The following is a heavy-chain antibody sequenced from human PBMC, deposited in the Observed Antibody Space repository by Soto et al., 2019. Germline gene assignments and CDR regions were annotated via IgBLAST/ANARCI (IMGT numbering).Heavy chain of an antibody. V-gene: IGHV4-30-4*01. CDR2: IYYSGST. CDR1: GGSISSGDYY. J-gene: IGHJ5*02. D-gene: IGHD3-10*01. CDR3: ARVPYYGSGSYWFDP. Sequence: KTSETLSLTCTVSGGSISSGDYYWSWIRQPPGKGLEWIGYIYYSGSTYYNPSLKSRVTISVDTSKNQFSLKLSSVTAADTAVYYCARVPYYGSGSYWFDPWGQGTLVTVSS.